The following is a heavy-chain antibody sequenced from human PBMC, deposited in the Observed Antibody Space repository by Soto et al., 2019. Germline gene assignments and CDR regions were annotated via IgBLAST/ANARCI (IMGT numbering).Heavy chain of an antibody. J-gene: IGHJ4*02. CDR3: AKGDPVAGPFDY. CDR1: GFTFSHYA. Sequence: QVQLVESGGGVVQPGRSLRLSCAASGFTFSHYAIHWVRQAPGKGLEWVAVVSYDGTTKYYADSVKGRFTISRDNSNNTLFLQMNSLGPEDTGVYYCAKGDPVAGPFDYWGQGTLVTVSS. V-gene: IGHV3-30*04. D-gene: IGHD6-19*01. CDR2: VSYDGTTK.